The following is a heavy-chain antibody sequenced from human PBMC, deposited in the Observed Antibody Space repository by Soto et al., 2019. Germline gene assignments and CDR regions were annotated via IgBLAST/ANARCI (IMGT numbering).Heavy chain of an antibody. CDR1: AYTFASYG. J-gene: IGHJ4*02. CDR3: ARDYDILTGYFPFAY. V-gene: IGHV1-18*01. CDR2: ISAYNGNT. D-gene: IGHD3-9*01. Sequence: ASVKVSCKASAYTFASYGISWVRQAPGQGLEWMGWISAYNGNTNYAQKLQGRVTMTTDTSTSTAYMELRSLRSDDTAVYFCARDYDILTGYFPFAYWGQGTLVTVSS.